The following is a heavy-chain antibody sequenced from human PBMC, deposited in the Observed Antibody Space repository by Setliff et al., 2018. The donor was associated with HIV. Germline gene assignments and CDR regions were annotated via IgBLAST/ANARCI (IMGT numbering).Heavy chain of an antibody. V-gene: IGHV4-59*11. CDR3: ARDLVAALDI. CDR1: GGSISSHY. J-gene: IGHJ3*02. Sequence: SETLSLTCTVSGGSISSHYWSWIRQPPGKGLEWIGYIYYSGSTNYNPSLKSRVTISVDTSKNQFSLKLSSVTAADTTVYYCARDLVAALDIWGQGTMVTVSS. CDR2: IYYSGST. D-gene: IGHD2-8*02.